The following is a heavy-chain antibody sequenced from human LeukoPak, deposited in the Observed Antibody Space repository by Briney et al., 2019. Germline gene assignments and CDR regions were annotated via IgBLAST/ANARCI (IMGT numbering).Heavy chain of an antibody. Sequence: GGSLRLSCSASGLAFSAYKMHWVRQAPRKGLVWVSRISTDGYTTDYADFVQGRFTASRDNTKNTWSLEMNSLRAEDTAVYYCVVGGSPGYWGQGTLVTVSS. CDR3: VVGGSPGY. D-gene: IGHD2-15*01. CDR2: ISTDGYTT. V-gene: IGHV3-74*01. J-gene: IGHJ4*02. CDR1: GLAFSAYK.